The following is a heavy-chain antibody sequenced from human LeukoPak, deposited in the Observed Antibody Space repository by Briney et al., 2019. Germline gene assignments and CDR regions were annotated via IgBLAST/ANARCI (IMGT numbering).Heavy chain of an antibody. J-gene: IGHJ3*02. CDR3: ARDEGMRDGYNVGAFDI. V-gene: IGHV1-18*01. D-gene: IGHD5-24*01. Sequence: ASVKVSCKASGYTFTSYGISWVRQAPGQGLEWMGWISAYNGNTNYAQMLQGRVTMTTETSTSTAYMELRSLRSDDTAVYYCARDEGMRDGYNVGAFDIWGQGTMVTVSS. CDR2: ISAYNGNT. CDR1: GYTFTSYG.